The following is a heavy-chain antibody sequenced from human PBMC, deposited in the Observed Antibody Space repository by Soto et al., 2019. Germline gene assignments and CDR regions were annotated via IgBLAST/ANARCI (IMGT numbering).Heavy chain of an antibody. D-gene: IGHD5-12*01. V-gene: IGHV5-51*01. CDR3: ASQEMATRNVDAFDI. CDR1: GYSFTRYW. J-gene: IGHJ3*02. CDR2: IYPGDSDT. Sequence: PWESLQISCKGSGYSFTRYWIGWVRQLPGKGLKWMGIIYPGDSDTRYSPSFQGQVTISADKSISTAYLQWSSLKASDTAMYYCASQEMATRNVDAFDIWGKTTMGTV.